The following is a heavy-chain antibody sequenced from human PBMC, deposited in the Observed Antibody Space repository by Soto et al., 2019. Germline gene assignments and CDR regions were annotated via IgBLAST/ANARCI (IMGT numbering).Heavy chain of an antibody. CDR1: GFSLSARGEG. Sequence: SGPTLVNPTETLTLTCTFSGFSLSARGEGVGWIRQPPGKALEWLAIIYWDDDKRYSPSLRTTFTITKDTSKNQVVLTMTNMDPVDTATFFCAHRPFNSAWHDAYDIWGPGTMVTVSS. CDR2: IYWDDDK. J-gene: IGHJ3*02. V-gene: IGHV2-5*02. CDR3: AHRPFNSAWHDAYDI. D-gene: IGHD5-18*01.